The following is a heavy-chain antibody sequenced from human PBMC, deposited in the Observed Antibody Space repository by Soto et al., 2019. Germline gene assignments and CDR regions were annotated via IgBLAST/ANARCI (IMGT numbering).Heavy chain of an antibody. CDR2: IYHSGST. Sequence: SETLSLTCAVSGGSISSSNWWSWVRQPPGKGLEWIGEIYHSGSTNYNPPLKSRVTISVDKSKNQFSLKLSSVTAADTAVYYCARVYTYYYGSGSYLDYWGQGTLVTVSS. CDR3: ARVYTYYYGSGSYLDY. V-gene: IGHV4-4*02. CDR1: GGSISSSNW. J-gene: IGHJ4*02. D-gene: IGHD3-10*01.